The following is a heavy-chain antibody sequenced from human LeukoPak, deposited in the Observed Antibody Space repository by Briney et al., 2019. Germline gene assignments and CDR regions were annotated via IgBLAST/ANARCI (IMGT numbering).Heavy chain of an antibody. CDR3: ASPLLYYDGAFDI. CDR2: IYSGGST. Sequence: GRSLRLSCAASGFTFSSYAMHWVRQAPGKGLEWVSVIYSGGSTYYADSVKGRFTISRDNSKNTLYLQMNSLRAEDTAVYYCASPLLYYDGAFDIWGQGTMVTVSS. CDR1: GFTFSSYA. D-gene: IGHD2-2*02. V-gene: IGHV3-53*01. J-gene: IGHJ3*02.